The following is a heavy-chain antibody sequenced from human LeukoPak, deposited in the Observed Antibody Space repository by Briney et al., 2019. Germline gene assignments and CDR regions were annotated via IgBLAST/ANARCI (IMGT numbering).Heavy chain of an antibody. J-gene: IGHJ3*02. CDR2: IYYSGGT. D-gene: IGHD3-22*01. Sequence: SETLSLTCTVSVGPISSYYWHWIPQPPGEGLEWLGYIYYSGGTNYNLSRKSRVTISLDTFKHQFALKLSSVTAADSAVYYCAGASLYYDSSGQRTFDIWGQGTMVTVSS. CDR3: AGASLYYDSSGQRTFDI. CDR1: VGPISSYY. V-gene: IGHV4-59*01.